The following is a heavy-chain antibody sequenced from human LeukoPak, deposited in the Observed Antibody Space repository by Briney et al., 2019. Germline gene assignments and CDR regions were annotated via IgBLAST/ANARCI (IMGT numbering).Heavy chain of an antibody. Sequence: SETLSLTCAVYGGSFSGYYWSWIRQPPGKGLEWIGEINHSGSTNYNPSLKSRVTISVDTSKNQFSLKLSSVTAADTAVYYCARVASWYYYGPGKYYFDYWGQGTLVTVSS. CDR3: ARVASWYYYGPGKYYFDY. CDR2: INHSGST. D-gene: IGHD3-10*01. V-gene: IGHV4-34*01. CDR1: GGSFSGYY. J-gene: IGHJ4*02.